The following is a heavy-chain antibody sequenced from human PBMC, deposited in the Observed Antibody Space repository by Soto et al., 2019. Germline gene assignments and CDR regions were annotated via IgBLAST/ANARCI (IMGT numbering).Heavy chain of an antibody. CDR2: INPNSGGT. CDR1: GYTFTGYY. J-gene: IGHJ3*02. V-gene: IGHV1-2*04. CDR3: ARAAWLVRCGGNDAFDI. D-gene: IGHD6-19*01. Sequence: QVQLVQSGAEVKKPGASVKVSCKASGYTFTGYYMHWVRQAPGQGLEWMGWINPNSGGTNYAQKFQGWVTMTRDTSISTAYMELSRLRSDDTAVYYCARAAWLVRCGGNDAFDIWGQGTMVTVSS.